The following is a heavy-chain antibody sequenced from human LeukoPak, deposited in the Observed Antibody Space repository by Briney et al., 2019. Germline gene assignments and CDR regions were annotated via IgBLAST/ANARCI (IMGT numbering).Heavy chain of an antibody. CDR1: GFTFSSYA. V-gene: IGHV3-23*01. D-gene: IGHD6-6*01. J-gene: IGHJ4*02. CDR2: ISGSGGST. CDR3: AKMKYSSWSFRYYFDY. Sequence: PGGSLRLSCAASGFTFSSYAMSWVRQAPGKGLEWVSAISGSGGSTYYADSVKGRFTISRDNSKNTLYLQMNSLRAEDTAVYYCAKMKYSSWSFRYYFDYWGQGTLVTVSS.